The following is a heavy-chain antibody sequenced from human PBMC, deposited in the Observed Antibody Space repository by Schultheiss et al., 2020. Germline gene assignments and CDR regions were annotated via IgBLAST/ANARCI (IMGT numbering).Heavy chain of an antibody. Sequence: GESLKISCAASGFTFSGSAMHWVRQAPGKGLEWVAVIWYDGSNKYYADSVKGRFTISRDNSKNTLYLQMNSLRAEDTAVYYCAREILFYWYFDLWGRGTLVNVSS. CDR1: GFTFSGSA. CDR3: AREILFYWYFDL. D-gene: IGHD2-21*01. J-gene: IGHJ2*01. CDR2: IWYDGSNK. V-gene: IGHV3-33*08.